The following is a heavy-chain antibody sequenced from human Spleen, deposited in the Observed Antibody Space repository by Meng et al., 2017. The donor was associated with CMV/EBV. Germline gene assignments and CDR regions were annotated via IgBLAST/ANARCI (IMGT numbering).Heavy chain of an antibody. Sequence: IPWVRPAPGQGLEWMGRIIPILAIANYAQKFQGRVTIAADKSTSTAYMELSSLRSEDTAVYYCARDASIAARPLWYFDLWGRGTLVTVSS. J-gene: IGHJ2*01. D-gene: IGHD6-6*01. CDR2: IIPILAIA. CDR3: ARDASIAARPLWYFDL. V-gene: IGHV1-69*04.